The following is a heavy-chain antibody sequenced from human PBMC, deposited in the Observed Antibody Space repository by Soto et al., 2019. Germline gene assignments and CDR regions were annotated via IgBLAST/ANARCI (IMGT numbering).Heavy chain of an antibody. D-gene: IGHD2-2*03. J-gene: IGHJ4*02. CDR3: AAGLDHNKVGY. V-gene: IGHV4-59*01. CDR2: IYYTGNT. CDR1: GGSISPSY. Sequence: QVRLQESGPGLVKPSETLSLTCTVSGGSISPSYWNWVRQPPGKRPEWIGCIYYTGNTHYNPSLQSRVTISRDSSKIQFSLELTSVTAADTAMYFCAAGLDHNKVGYWGQGTLVTVSS.